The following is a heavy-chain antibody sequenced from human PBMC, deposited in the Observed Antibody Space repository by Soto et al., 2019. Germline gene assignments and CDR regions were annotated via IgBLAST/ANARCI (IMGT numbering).Heavy chain of an antibody. CDR2: IYYSGST. V-gene: IGHV4-39*01. D-gene: IGHD6-6*01. J-gene: IGHJ4*02. Sequence: SETLSLTCTVSGGSISSSSYYWGWIRQPPGKGLEWTGSIYYSGSTYYNPSLKSRVTISVDTSKNQFSLKLSSVTAADTAVYYCATTSIAARTFDYWGQGTLVTVSS. CDR1: GGSISSSSYY. CDR3: ATTSIAARTFDY.